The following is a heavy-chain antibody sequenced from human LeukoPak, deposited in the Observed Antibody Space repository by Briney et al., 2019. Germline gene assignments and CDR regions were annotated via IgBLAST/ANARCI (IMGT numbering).Heavy chain of an antibody. CDR2: INHSGST. J-gene: IGHJ3*02. Sequence: SETLSLTCAVYGGSFSGYYWSWIRQPPGKGLEWIGEINHSGSTNYNPSLKSRATISVDTSKNQFSLKLSSVTAADTAVYYCARTNLGYCSSTSCYPGRAFDIWGQGTMVTVSS. D-gene: IGHD2-2*01. CDR3: ARTNLGYCSSTSCYPGRAFDI. V-gene: IGHV4-34*01. CDR1: GGSFSGYY.